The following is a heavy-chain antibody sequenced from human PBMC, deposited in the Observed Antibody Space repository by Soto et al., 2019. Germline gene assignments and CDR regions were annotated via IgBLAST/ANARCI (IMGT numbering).Heavy chain of an antibody. CDR1: GFIFSRYA. Sequence: PGGSLRLSCAASGFIFSRYAMYWVRQAPGKGLEYVTAISPNGDSTYHANSVKGRFTIARDNSKNTLYLQMGSLGAEDMAVYYCARDSKYYGSGGIHYNYYYMDVWGKGTTVTVSS. CDR3: ARDSKYYGSGGIHYNYYYMDV. D-gene: IGHD3-10*01. CDR2: ISPNGDST. J-gene: IGHJ6*03. V-gene: IGHV3-64*01.